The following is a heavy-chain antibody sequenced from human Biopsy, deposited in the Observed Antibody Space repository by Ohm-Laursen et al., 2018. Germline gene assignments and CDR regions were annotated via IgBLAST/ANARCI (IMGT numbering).Heavy chain of an antibody. CDR2: IYNTETT. CDR3: ARHPTGFWFDP. V-gene: IGHV4-39*01. J-gene: IGHJ5*02. Sequence: SLTLSFTCSGSAVSINSRTTYYQARLRQPPGKALVWVRSIYNTETTFYNPPPKSRGTKAVDTFTNQLPVKMSSVTAADTALYFCARHPTGFWFDPWGHGTLVTVSS. CDR1: AVSINSRTTYY.